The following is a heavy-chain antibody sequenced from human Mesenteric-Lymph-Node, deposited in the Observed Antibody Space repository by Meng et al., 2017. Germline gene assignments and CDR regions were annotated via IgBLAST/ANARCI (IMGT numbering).Heavy chain of an antibody. CDR1: GFTFRNSW. CDR2: ISEDGSKT. D-gene: IGHD6-25*01. Sequence: GESLKISCVASGFTFRNSWMPWARQAPGKGLEWVAIISEDGSKTDHAEAVKGRFTISRDNPKKSLYLQMDSLGAEDTAVYFCARSGLPYTIDVLGLGTMVTVSS. V-gene: IGHV3-7*01. J-gene: IGHJ3*01. CDR3: ARSGLPYTIDV.